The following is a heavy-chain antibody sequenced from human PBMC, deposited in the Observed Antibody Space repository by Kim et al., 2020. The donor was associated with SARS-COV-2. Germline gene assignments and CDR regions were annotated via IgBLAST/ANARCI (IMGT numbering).Heavy chain of an antibody. CDR3: ARDLVTSIGVVYDI. CDR2: INPSGGST. D-gene: IGHD2-21*02. Sequence: ASVKVSCKASGYTFTSYHIHWVRQAPGQGLEWMGIINPSGGSTKYAQKFQGRVSMTRDTSTSSIYMEPTNLRSDDTAVYFCARDLVTSIGVVYDIWGQGT. CDR1: GYTFTSYH. V-gene: IGHV1-46*01. J-gene: IGHJ3*02.